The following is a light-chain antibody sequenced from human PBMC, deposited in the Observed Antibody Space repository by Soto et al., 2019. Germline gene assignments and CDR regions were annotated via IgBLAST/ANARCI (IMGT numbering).Light chain of an antibody. CDR2: GAS. CDR3: QQYENYWT. V-gene: IGKV3-20*01. Sequence: EIVLTQSPGTLSLSPGERATLSCRASQSVSNNYLAWYQQKPGQAPRLLIYGASNRATGIPDRFSCSGSGTDFTLTISRLEPDDCATYYCQQYENYWTFGQGTKVDIK. J-gene: IGKJ1*01. CDR1: QSVSNNY.